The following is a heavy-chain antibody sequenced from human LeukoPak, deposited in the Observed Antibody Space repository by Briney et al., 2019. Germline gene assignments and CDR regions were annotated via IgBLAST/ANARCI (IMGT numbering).Heavy chain of an antibody. V-gene: IGHV4-34*01. Sequence: SETLSLTCAVYGGSFSGYYWSWIRQPPGKGLEWIGEINHSGSTNYNPSLKSRVTISVDTSKNQFSLKLSSVTAADTAVYYCARSYDILTDYFDYWGQGTLVTVSS. D-gene: IGHD3-9*01. J-gene: IGHJ4*02. CDR2: INHSGST. CDR1: GGSFSGYY. CDR3: ARSYDILTDYFDY.